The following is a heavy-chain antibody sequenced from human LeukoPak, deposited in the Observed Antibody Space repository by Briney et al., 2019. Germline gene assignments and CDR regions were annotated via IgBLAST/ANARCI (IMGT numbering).Heavy chain of an antibody. CDR2: IRGSGGST. CDR3: ATQSITIFGVDQTFDY. CDR1: GFTFSSYA. D-gene: IGHD3-3*01. V-gene: IGHV3-23*01. J-gene: IGHJ4*02. Sequence: PGGSLRLSCAASGFTFSSYAMSWVRQAPGKGLEWVSAIRGSGGSTYYADSVKGRFTISRDNSKNTLYLQMNSLRAEDTAVYYCATQSITIFGVDQTFDYWGQGTLVTVSS.